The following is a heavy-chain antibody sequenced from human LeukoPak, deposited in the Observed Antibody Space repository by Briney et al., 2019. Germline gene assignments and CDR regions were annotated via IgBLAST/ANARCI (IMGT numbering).Heavy chain of an antibody. D-gene: IGHD4-17*01. CDR3: AKGSYGDSPYWYFNL. J-gene: IGHJ2*01. CDR2: ISGSGGST. Sequence: SGGSLRLSCAASGFTFSSYEMNWVRQAPGKGLEWVSAISGSGGSTYYADSVKGRFTISRDNSKNTLYLQVNSLRAEDTAVYYCAKGSYGDSPYWYFNLWGRGTLVTVSS. CDR1: GFTFSSYE. V-gene: IGHV3-23*01.